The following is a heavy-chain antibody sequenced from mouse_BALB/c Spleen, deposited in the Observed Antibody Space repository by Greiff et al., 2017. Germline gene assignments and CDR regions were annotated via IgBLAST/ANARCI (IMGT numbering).Heavy chain of an antibody. V-gene: IGHV1-9*01. CDR3: ARSDSSGSYAMDY. D-gene: IGHD3-2*01. CDR2: ILPGSGST. Sequence: VQRVESGAELMKPGASVKISCKATGYTFSSYWIEWVKQRPGHGLEWIGEILPGSGSTNYNEKFKGKATFTADTSSNTAYMQLSSLTSDDSAVYYCARSDSSGSYAMDYWGQGTSVTVSS. CDR1: GYTFSSYW. J-gene: IGHJ4*01.